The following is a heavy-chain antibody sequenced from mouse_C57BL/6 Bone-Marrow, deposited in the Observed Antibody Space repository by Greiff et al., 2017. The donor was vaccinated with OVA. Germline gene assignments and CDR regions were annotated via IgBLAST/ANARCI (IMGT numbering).Heavy chain of an antibody. Sequence: EVKVVESGGGLVQPGGSLSLSCAASGFTFTDYYMSWVRQPPGKALEWLGFIRNKANGYTTAYSASVQGRFTISSDNSQSILYLHMNALRAENSDTYYCARFLYSTSYAMDYWGQGTSVTVSS. CDR3: ARFLYSTSYAMDY. V-gene: IGHV7-3*01. D-gene: IGHD2-5*01. CDR2: IRNKANGYTT. CDR1: GFTFTDYY. J-gene: IGHJ4*01.